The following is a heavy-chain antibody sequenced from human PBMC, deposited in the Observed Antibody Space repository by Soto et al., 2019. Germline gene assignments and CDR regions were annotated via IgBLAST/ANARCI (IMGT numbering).Heavy chain of an antibody. CDR3: AKLYYGLDV. Sequence: VGSLRLSCATSGFTFSSSAMSWVRQAPGKGLEWVSDITGSGGSTHYADSVKGRFTISRDNYRNTLYLQMNSLRAEDTAVYYCAKLYYGLDVWGQGTTVTVSS. CDR2: ITGSGGST. CDR1: GFTFSSSA. V-gene: IGHV3-23*01. J-gene: IGHJ6*02.